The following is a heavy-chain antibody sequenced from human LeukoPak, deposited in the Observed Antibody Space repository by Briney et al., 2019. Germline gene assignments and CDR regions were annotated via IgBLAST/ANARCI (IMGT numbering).Heavy chain of an antibody. J-gene: IGHJ4*02. Sequence: GGSLRLSCAASGFTFSSYSMNWVRQAPGKGLEWVSYISSSSSTIYYADSVKGRFTISRDNAKNSLYLQMNSLRAEDTAVYYCASNIVGATRPRYYWGQGTLVTVSS. V-gene: IGHV3-48*01. D-gene: IGHD1-26*01. CDR2: ISSSSSTI. CDR3: ASNIVGATRPRYY. CDR1: GFTFSSYS.